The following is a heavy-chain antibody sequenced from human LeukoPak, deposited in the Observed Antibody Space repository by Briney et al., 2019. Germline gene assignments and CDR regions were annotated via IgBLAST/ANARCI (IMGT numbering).Heavy chain of an antibody. CDR3: ARRALYDFWSGRTYYFDY. Sequence: SETLSLTCAVSGYSISSGYYWGWIRQPPGKGLGWIGSIYHSGSTYYNPSLKSRVTISVDTSKNQFSLKLSSVTAADTAVYYCARRALYDFWSGRTYYFDYWGQGTLVTVSS. CDR2: IYHSGST. J-gene: IGHJ4*02. CDR1: GYSISSGYY. V-gene: IGHV4-38-2*01. D-gene: IGHD3-3*01.